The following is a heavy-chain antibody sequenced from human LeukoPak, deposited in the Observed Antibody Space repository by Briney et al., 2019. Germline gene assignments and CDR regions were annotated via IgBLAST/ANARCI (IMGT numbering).Heavy chain of an antibody. V-gene: IGHV4-59*08. Sequence: SETLSLTCTVSGGSISGYYWSWIRQPPGKGLEWIGCIHYSGTTNYNLSLKSRVTISVDTSKNQFSLKLSSVTAADTAVYYCARHPVYLNWFDPWGQGTLVTVSS. CDR3: ARHPVYLNWFDP. D-gene: IGHD1-20*01. J-gene: IGHJ5*02. CDR1: GGSISGYY. CDR2: IHYSGTT.